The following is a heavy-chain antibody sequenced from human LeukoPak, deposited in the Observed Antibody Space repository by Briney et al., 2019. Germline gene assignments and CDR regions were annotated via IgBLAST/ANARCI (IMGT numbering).Heavy chain of an antibody. J-gene: IGHJ4*02. D-gene: IGHD6-19*01. CDR2: IYYSGST. V-gene: IGHV4-59*01. CDR1: RDSLSSYY. CDR3: ARDAVAGTWSFDY. Sequence: SETLSLTCTLSRDSLSSYYWSWTRQPPGKGLEWIGYIYYSGSTNYNPSLKSRVTISVDTSKNQFSLKLSSVTAADTAVYYCARDAVAGTWSFDYWGQGTLVTVSS.